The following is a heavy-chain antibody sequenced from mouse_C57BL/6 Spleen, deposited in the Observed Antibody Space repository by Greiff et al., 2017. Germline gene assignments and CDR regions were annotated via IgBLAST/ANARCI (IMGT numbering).Heavy chain of an antibody. CDR2: IWSGGST. D-gene: IGHD2-1*01. Sequence: VQLVASGPGLVQPSQSLSITCTVSGFSLTSYGVHWVRPSPGKGLEWLGVIWSGGSTDYNAAFISRLSISKDNSKSQVFFKMNSLQADDTAIYYCARNPLLGNYERYFDVWGTGTTVTVSS. CDR3: ARNPLLGNYERYFDV. CDR1: GFSLTSYG. V-gene: IGHV2-2*01. J-gene: IGHJ1*03.